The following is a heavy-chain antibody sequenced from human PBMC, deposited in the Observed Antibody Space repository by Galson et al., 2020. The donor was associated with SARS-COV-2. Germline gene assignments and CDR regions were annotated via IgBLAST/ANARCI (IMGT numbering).Heavy chain of an antibody. CDR3: AKDSGIAVAGTETDFDY. V-gene: IGHV3-30*18. CDR2: ISYDGSNK. D-gene: IGHD6-19*01. CDR1: GFTFSSYG. Sequence: GGSLRLSCAASGFTFSSYGMHWVRQAPGKGLEWVAVISYDGSNKYYADSVKGRFTISRDNSKNTLYLQMNSLRAEDTAVYYCAKDSGIAVAGTETDFDYWGQGTLVTVSS. J-gene: IGHJ4*02.